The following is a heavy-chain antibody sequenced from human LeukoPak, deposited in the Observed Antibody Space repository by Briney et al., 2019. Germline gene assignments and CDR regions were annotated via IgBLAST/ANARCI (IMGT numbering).Heavy chain of an antibody. J-gene: IGHJ4*02. CDR2: ISSSSSYI. CDR1: GFTFSSYS. V-gene: IGHV3-21*01. CDR3: ARSPNYKGYFDY. Sequence: GGSLRLSCAASGFTFSSYSMNWVRQAPGKGLEWVSSISSSSSYIYYADSVKGRFTISRDNAKNSLYLQMNSLRAEDTAVYYCARSPNYKGYFDYWGQGTLVTVSS. D-gene: IGHD3-10*01.